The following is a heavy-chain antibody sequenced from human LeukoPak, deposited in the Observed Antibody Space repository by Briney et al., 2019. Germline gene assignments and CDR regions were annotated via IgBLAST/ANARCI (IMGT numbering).Heavy chain of an antibody. CDR1: GYTFSNFG. V-gene: IGHV1-69*04. D-gene: IGHD3-10*01. CDR3: ARGPLLGEFAY. J-gene: IGHJ4*02. Sequence: ASVKVSCKASGYTFSNFGLTWVRQAPGQGLEWMGRIVPILGIANYAQKFQGRVTITADKSTSTAYMELSSLRSEDTAVYYCARGPLLGEFAYWGQGTLVTVSS. CDR2: IVPILGIA.